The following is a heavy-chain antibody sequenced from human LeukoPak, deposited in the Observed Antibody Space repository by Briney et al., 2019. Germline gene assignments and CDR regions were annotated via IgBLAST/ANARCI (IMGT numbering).Heavy chain of an antibody. J-gene: IGHJ4*02. D-gene: IGHD3-10*01. Sequence: PSETLSLTCAVYGGSFSGYYWSWIRQPPGKGLEWIGEINHSGSTNYNPSPKSRVTISVDTSKNQFSLKLSSVTAADTAVYYCASRGGSGSYPIDYWGQGTLVTVSS. CDR1: GGSFSGYY. V-gene: IGHV4-34*01. CDR2: INHSGST. CDR3: ASRGGSGSYPIDY.